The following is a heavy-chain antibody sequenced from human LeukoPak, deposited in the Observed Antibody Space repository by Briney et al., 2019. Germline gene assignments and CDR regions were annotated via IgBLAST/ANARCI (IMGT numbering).Heavy chain of an antibody. Sequence: GGSLRLSCAASGFTFSDYYMSWIRQAPGKGLEWVSYISSSGSTIYYADSVKGRFTISRGNAKNSLYLQMNSLRAEDTAVYYCAREETYYDILTGYHRPLYFDYWGQGTLVTVSS. D-gene: IGHD3-9*01. CDR3: AREETYYDILTGYHRPLYFDY. J-gene: IGHJ4*02. CDR1: GFTFSDYY. V-gene: IGHV3-11*01. CDR2: ISSSGSTI.